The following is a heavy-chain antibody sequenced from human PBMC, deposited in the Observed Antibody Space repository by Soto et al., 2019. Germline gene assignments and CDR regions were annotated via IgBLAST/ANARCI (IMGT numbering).Heavy chain of an antibody. CDR3: ARASHGSNSEFDY. CDR1: GGSISSGGYY. CDR2: IYNGGST. Sequence: QVQLQESGPGLVKPSQTLSLTCTVSGGSISSGGYYWSWIRQHPGKGLEWIGYIYNGGSTDYNPSLPSRLTISVDTSKNQFSLRLSSVTAADTAVYYCARASHGSNSEFDYWGQGTLVSVSS. J-gene: IGHJ4*02. D-gene: IGHD4-4*01. V-gene: IGHV4-31*03.